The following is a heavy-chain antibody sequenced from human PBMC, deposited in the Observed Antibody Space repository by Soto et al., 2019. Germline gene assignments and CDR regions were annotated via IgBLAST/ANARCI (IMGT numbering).Heavy chain of an antibody. Sequence: GESLKISCKGSGYSFTSYWIGWVRQMPGKGLEWMGIIYPGDSDTRYSPSFQGQVTISADKSISTAYLQWSSLKASDTAMYYCARWVPPKAEKEGSGYYYGSEHYFDYWGQGTLVTVSS. CDR1: GYSFTSYW. CDR3: ARWVPPKAEKEGSGYYYGSEHYFDY. V-gene: IGHV5-51*01. J-gene: IGHJ4*02. CDR2: IYPGDSDT. D-gene: IGHD3-22*01.